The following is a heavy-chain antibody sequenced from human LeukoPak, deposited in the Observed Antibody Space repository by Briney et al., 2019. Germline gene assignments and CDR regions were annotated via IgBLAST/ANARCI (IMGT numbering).Heavy chain of an antibody. V-gene: IGHV3-23*01. CDR3: AKCKTPYYYGMDV. D-gene: IGHD2-21*01. CDR2: IGGSGSST. CDR1: GFTFSSYA. J-gene: IGHJ6*02. Sequence: GGSLRLSCEASGFTFSSYAMTWVRQTPGKGLEWVSGIGGSGSSTYYGDSVKGRFTISRDNSKSTLFLQMNSLRAEDTAVYYCAKCKTPYYYGMDVWGQGTTVIVTS.